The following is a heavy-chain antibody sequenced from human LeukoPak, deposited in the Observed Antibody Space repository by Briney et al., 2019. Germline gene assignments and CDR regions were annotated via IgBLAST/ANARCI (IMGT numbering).Heavy chain of an antibody. J-gene: IGHJ4*02. Sequence: GGSLRLSCAASGFTFSSYALSWVRQAPGKGLEWVSAISNTGGSTYYADSVKGRFTISRDNSKTTVYLQMNSLRAEDTAVYYCAKGSPTGLQYFDWLSMPFDSWGQGTLVSVSS. D-gene: IGHD3-9*01. CDR1: GFTFSSYA. CDR2: ISNTGGST. CDR3: AKGSPTGLQYFDWLSMPFDS. V-gene: IGHV3-23*01.